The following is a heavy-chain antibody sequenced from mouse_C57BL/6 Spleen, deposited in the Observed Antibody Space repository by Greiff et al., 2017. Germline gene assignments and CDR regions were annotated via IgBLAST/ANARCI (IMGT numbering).Heavy chain of an antibody. J-gene: IGHJ2*01. Sequence: QVQLQQSGAELVMPGASVKLSCKASGYTFTSYWMHWVKQRPGQGLEWIGEIDPSDSYTNYNQKFKGKSTLTVDKSSSTAYMQLSSLTSEDSAVYYCARWGVAWGQGTTLTVSS. D-gene: IGHD1-1*02. CDR2: IDPSDSYT. V-gene: IGHV1-69*01. CDR3: ARWGVA. CDR1: GYTFTSYW.